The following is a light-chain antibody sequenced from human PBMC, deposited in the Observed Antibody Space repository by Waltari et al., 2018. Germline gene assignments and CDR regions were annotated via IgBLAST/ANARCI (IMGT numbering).Light chain of an antibody. CDR2: EVS. J-gene: IGLJ1*01. V-gene: IGLV2-14*01. CDR3: SSYTSSSTLEV. CDR1: SSDVGGSKY. Sequence: QSALTQPASVSGSPGQSLTISCTGTSSDVGGSKYVSWYQHHPGKAPKFMIYEVSNRPSGVSNRLSGSKSGNTASLTISGLQAEDEADYYCSSYTSSSTLEVFGTGTKVTVL.